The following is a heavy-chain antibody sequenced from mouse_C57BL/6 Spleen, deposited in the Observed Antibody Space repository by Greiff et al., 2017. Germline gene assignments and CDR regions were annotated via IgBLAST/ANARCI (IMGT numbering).Heavy chain of an antibody. CDR2: IDPSDSET. CDR3: ARSAYYSNYEYFGV. V-gene: IGHV1-52*01. Sequence: QVQLQQPGAELVRPGSSVKLSCKASGYTFTSYWLHWVKQRPIQGLEWIGNIDPSDSETHYNQKFKDKATLTVDKSSSTAYMQLSSLTSEDSAVYYCARSAYYSNYEYFGVWGTGTTVTVSS. CDR1: GYTFTSYW. D-gene: IGHD2-5*01. J-gene: IGHJ1*03.